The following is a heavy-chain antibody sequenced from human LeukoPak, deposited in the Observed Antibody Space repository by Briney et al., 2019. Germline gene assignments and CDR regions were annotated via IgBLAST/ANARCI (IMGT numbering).Heavy chain of an antibody. D-gene: IGHD2-15*01. Sequence: ASVRVSCKASGYTFTSYGISWVRQAPGQGLEWMGWISAYNGNTNYAQKLQGRVTMTTDTSTSTAYMELRSLRSDDTAVYYCARRYCSGGSCYSPSPFDYWGKGTLVTVSS. V-gene: IGHV1-18*01. J-gene: IGHJ4*02. CDR2: ISAYNGNT. CDR1: GYTFTSYG. CDR3: ARRYCSGGSCYSPSPFDY.